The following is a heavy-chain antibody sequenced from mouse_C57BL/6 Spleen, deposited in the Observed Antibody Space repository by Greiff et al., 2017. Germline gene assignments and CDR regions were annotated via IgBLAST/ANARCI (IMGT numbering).Heavy chain of an antibody. D-gene: IGHD2-4*01. Sequence: QVQLQQSGPELVKPGASVKISCKASGYAFSSSWMNWVKQRPGKGLEWIGRIYPGDGDTNYNGKFKGKATLTADKSSSTAYMQLSSLTSEDSAVYFGARPYYDYPYAMDYWGQGTSVTVSS. CDR1: GYAFSSSW. CDR3: ARPYYDYPYAMDY. J-gene: IGHJ4*01. V-gene: IGHV1-82*01. CDR2: IYPGDGDT.